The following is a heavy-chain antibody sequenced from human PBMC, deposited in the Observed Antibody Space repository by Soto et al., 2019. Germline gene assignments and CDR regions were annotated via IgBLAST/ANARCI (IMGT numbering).Heavy chain of an antibody. CDR3: AASIFYHGMDV. CDR2: IYPGDSDT. V-gene: IGHV5-51*01. Sequence: PGESLKMSCDGSGYTFTNDCIGLVLQMPGKGLEWMGIIYPGDSDTKYNPSFQGQVTISADKSITTTYLQWSSLKASDTAIYYCAASIFYHGMDVWGQGTTVTVSS. CDR1: GYTFTNDC. J-gene: IGHJ6*02.